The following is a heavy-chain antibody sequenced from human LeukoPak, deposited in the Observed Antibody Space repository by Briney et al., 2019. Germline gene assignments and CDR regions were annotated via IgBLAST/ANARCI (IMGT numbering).Heavy chain of an antibody. V-gene: IGHV3-48*02. CDR2: ISSSSSTI. D-gene: IGHD6-13*01. CDR3: ARVPSIAAAAYEDWYFDL. Sequence: PGGSLRLSCAASGLTVSSYSMNWVRQAPGKGLEWVSYISSSSSTIYYADSVKGRFTISRDNAKNSLYLQMNSLRDEDTAVYYCARVPSIAAAAYEDWYFDLWGRGTLVTVSS. CDR1: GLTVSSYS. J-gene: IGHJ2*01.